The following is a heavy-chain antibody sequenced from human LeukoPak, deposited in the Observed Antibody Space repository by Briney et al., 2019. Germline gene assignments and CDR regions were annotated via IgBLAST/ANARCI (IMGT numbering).Heavy chain of an antibody. Sequence: MSGGSLRLSCAASGFTFSSYSMNWVRQAPGKGLEWVSSISSSSSYIYYADSVKGRFTISRDNAKNSLYLQMNSLRAEDTAVYYCARVDYWCSSTSCYVDYWGQGTLVTVSS. J-gene: IGHJ4*02. D-gene: IGHD2-2*01. CDR3: ARVDYWCSSTSCYVDY. CDR2: ISSSSSYI. V-gene: IGHV3-21*01. CDR1: GFTFSSYS.